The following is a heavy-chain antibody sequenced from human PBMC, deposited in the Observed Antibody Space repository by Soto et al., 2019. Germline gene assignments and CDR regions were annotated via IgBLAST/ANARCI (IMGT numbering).Heavy chain of an antibody. CDR1: GFTFGSYA. D-gene: IGHD3-22*01. V-gene: IGHV3-23*01. CDR3: AKDVGGHHPSSAYYYFYAFDI. J-gene: IGHJ3*02. Sequence: AGSLRLSCAASGFTFGSYAMSWVRRAPGNGLEWVSAISSSGGSASYADSVKGRFTISRDNSKITLYLQMSSLRAEDTAVYYCAKDVGGHHPSSAYYYFYAFDIWGQGTMVTVSS. CDR2: ISSSGGSA.